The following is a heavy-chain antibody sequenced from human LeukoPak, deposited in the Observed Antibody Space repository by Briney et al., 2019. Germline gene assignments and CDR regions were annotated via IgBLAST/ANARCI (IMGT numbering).Heavy chain of an antibody. J-gene: IGHJ4*02. CDR2: ISYDGSNK. D-gene: IGHD2-2*01. CDR1: GFTFSSYG. Sequence: PGRSLRLSCAASGFTFSSYGMHWVRQAPGKGLEWVAVISYDGSNKYYADSVKGRFTISRDNSKNTLYLQMNRLRAEDTGVYYCAKDFEIVLLPSAHFDSWGQGTLVTVSS. V-gene: IGHV3-30*18. CDR3: AKDFEIVLLPSAHFDS.